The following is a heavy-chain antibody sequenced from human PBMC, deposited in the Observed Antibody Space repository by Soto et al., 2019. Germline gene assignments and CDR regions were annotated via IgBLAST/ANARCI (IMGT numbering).Heavy chain of an antibody. D-gene: IGHD6-19*01. CDR2: IWYDGSNK. CDR3: AREGVVAGSQYF. V-gene: IGHV3-33*01. J-gene: IGHJ4*02. CDR1: GFIFSNYG. Sequence: QVQLVESGGGVVQPGRSLRLSCAASGFIFSNYGIHWVRQAPGKGLEWVALIWYDGSNKYYADSVKGRFIVSRDNTNNTVYLQLNRLTADDTAMYYCAREGVVAGSQYFWGPGTLVTVSS.